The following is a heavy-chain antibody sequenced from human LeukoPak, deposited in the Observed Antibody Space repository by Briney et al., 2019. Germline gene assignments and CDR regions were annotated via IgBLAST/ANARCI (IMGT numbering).Heavy chain of an antibody. CDR2: ISGGGVTM. J-gene: IGHJ4*02. V-gene: IGHV3-48*03. Sequence: PGGSLRLSCAASGFTFSSYEMMWVRQAPGRGLEWVSYISGGGVTMFYADSVKGRFTISRDDAKNSLYLQMNSLRAEDTAVYYCAREDIRLGYFDYWGQRTPVTVS. CDR3: AREDIRLGYFDY. D-gene: IGHD6-19*01. CDR1: GFTFSSYE.